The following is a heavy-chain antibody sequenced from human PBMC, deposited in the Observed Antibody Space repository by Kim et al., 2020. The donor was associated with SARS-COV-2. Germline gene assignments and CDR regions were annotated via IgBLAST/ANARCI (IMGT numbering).Heavy chain of an antibody. D-gene: IGHD2-2*01. CDR2: ISAYNGNT. CDR3: ARDAPGVVVPAAIWRPGGYYYYYGMDV. V-gene: IGHV1-18*04. Sequence: ASVKVSCKASGYTFTSYGISWVRQAPGQGLEWMGWISAYNGNTNYAQKLQGRVTMTTDTSTSTAYMELRSLRSDDTAVYYCARDAPGVVVPAAIWRPGGYYYYYGMDVWGQGTTVTVSS. J-gene: IGHJ6*02. CDR1: GYTFTSYG.